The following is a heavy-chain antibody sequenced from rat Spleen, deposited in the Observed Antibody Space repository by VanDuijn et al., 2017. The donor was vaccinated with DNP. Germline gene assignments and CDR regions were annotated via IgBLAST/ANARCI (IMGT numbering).Heavy chain of an antibody. V-gene: IGHV5S10*01. CDR2: IIYDGSRT. D-gene: IGHD1-4*01. Sequence: EVQLVETGGGLVQPGKSLKLSCAASRFTFSDYNMAWVRQAPKKGLEWVATIIYDGSRTYYRDSVKGRFTISRDNANRTLYLQMDSLRSEDTATYYCATSPGPNWFAHWGQGTLVTVSS. CDR1: RFTFSDYN. CDR3: ATSPGPNWFAH. J-gene: IGHJ3*01.